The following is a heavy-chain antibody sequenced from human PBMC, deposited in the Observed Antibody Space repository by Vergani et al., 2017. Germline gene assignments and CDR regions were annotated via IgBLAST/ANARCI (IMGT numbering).Heavy chain of an antibody. CDR2: ISGSGGST. J-gene: IGHJ6*03. CDR1: GFTFSSHA. CDR3: AGFLEWLTDYYYYYMDV. Sequence: EVQLLQSEGAVVQPGGSLRLSCVASGFTFSSHAMSWVRQGHGQGLEWVSAISGSGGSTYYADSVKGRFTISRDNSKNTLYLQMNSLRAEDTAVYYCAGFLEWLTDYYYYYMDVWGKGTTVTVSS. D-gene: IGHD3-3*01. V-gene: IGHV3-23*01.